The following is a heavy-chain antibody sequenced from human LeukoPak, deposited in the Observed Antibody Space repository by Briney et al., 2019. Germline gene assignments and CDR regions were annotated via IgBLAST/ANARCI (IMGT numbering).Heavy chain of an antibody. V-gene: IGHV3-23*01. J-gene: IGHJ4*02. Sequence: GGSLRLSCAASGFTLRNYAMTCVRQAPEKGRECVSKTSGSCDMKLYADSVKGRFTISRTNSQNRLYLQMSSLRAEDTAVYYCANYRSGGGGYYSGLEHWGQGSLVAVS. CDR3: ANYRSGGGGYYSGLEH. D-gene: IGHD2-15*01. CDR1: GFTLRNYA. CDR2: TSGSCDMK.